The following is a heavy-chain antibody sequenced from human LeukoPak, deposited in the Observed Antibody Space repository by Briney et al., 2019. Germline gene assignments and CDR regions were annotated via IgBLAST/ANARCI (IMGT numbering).Heavy chain of an antibody. Sequence: SETLSLTCTVSGGSISSYYWSWIRQPPGKGLEWIGYIYYSGSTNYNPSLKSRVTMSVDTSKNQFSLKLSSVTAADTAVYYCARAGSYLAGDAFDIWGQGTMVTVSS. CDR1: GGSISSYY. J-gene: IGHJ3*02. CDR3: ARAGSYLAGDAFDI. V-gene: IGHV4-59*01. CDR2: IYYSGST. D-gene: IGHD1-26*01.